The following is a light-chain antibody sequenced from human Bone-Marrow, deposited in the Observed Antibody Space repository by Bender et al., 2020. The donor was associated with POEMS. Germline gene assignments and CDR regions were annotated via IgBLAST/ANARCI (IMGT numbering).Light chain of an antibody. V-gene: IGLV1-44*01. Sequence: QSVLTQPPSASGTPGQRVTISCSGGSSNIGAHAVNWYQHLPGTAPKLLIYSSHRRPSEVSDRFSGSRFGTSASLAISGLQSEDEADYYCAVWDDSLNGWVFAEGTKLTV. CDR3: AVWDDSLNGWV. J-gene: IGLJ3*02. CDR2: SSH. CDR1: SSNIGAHA.